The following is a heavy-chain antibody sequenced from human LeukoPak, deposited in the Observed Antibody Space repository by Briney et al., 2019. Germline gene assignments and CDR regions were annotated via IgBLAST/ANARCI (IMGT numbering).Heavy chain of an antibody. D-gene: IGHD5-12*01. CDR1: GFTFSSYA. J-gene: IGHJ4*02. CDR2: ISGSAYST. V-gene: IGHV3-23*01. Sequence: GGSLRLFCAASGFTFSSYAMSWVRQAPGKGLEWVSGISGSAYSTYYADSVQGRFTISRDNSKNTLYLQMNSLRAEDTAVYYCAKEAGYSGYDYPDYWGQGTLVTVSS. CDR3: AKEAGYSGYDYPDY.